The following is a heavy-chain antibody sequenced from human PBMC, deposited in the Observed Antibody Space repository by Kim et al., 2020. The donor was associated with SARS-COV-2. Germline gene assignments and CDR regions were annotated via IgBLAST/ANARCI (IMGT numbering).Heavy chain of an antibody. CDR1: GYTFTSYA. J-gene: IGHJ6*02. V-gene: IGHV1-3*01. CDR3: ASELWFGDYIYYYYGMDV. D-gene: IGHD3-10*01. CDR2: INAGNGNT. Sequence: ASVKVSCKASGYTFTSYAMHWVRQAPGQRLEWMGWINAGNGNTKYSQKFQGRVTITRDTSASTAYMELSSLRSEDTAVYYCASELWFGDYIYYYYGMDVWGQGXTVTVSS.